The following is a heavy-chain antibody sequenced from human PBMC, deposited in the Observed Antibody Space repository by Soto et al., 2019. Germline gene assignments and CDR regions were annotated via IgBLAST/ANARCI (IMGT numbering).Heavy chain of an antibody. J-gene: IGHJ5*02. CDR1: GGTFSRDA. Sequence: QVQLVQSGAEVKNPGSSVKVSRKASGGTFSRDAISWVRQAPGQGLEWMGGIIPMFGTAKYVQKFQGRLTITADESTTTAYMELRSLRSDDTAVYYCARGVVVVAASQLGWFDPWGQGTLVTVSS. V-gene: IGHV1-69*01. CDR2: IIPMFGTA. D-gene: IGHD2-15*01. CDR3: ARGVVVVAASQLGWFDP.